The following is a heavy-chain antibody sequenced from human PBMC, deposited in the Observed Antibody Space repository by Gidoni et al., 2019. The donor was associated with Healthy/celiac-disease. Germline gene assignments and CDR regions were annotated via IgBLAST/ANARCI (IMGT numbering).Heavy chain of an antibody. Sequence: QVQLQQWGAGLLKPSETLSLTCAVYGGSFSGYYWSWIRQPPGKGLEWIGEINHSGSTNYNPSLKSRVTISVDTSKNQFSLKLSSVTAADTAVYYCARGRAYDYVWGSYRRSSDFDYWGQGTLVTVSS. CDR2: INHSGST. CDR3: ARGRAYDYVWGSYRRSSDFDY. CDR1: GGSFSGYY. D-gene: IGHD3-16*02. V-gene: IGHV4-34*01. J-gene: IGHJ4*02.